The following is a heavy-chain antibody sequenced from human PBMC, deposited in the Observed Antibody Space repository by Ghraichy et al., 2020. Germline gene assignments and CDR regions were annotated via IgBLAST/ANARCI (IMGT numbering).Heavy chain of an antibody. CDR2: ISSSSSYI. V-gene: IGHV3-21*01. J-gene: IGHJ6*02. D-gene: IGHD3-3*01. CDR3: ARGPPLRYYDFWSGYPTRHYYYYYGMDV. CDR1: GFTFSSYS. Sequence: GALRLSCAASGFTFSSYSMNWVRQAPGEGLEWVSSISSSSSYIYYADSVKGRFTISRDNAKNSLYLQMNSLRAEDTAVYYCARGPPLRYYDFWSGYPTRHYYYYYGMDVWGQGTTVTVSS.